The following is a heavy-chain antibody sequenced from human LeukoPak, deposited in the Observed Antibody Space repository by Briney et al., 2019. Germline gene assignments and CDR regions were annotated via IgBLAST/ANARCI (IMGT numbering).Heavy chain of an antibody. V-gene: IGHV7-4-1*02. J-gene: IGHJ6*03. CDR3: ARVDPDYYYYMDV. CDR1: GYTFTSYA. CDR2: INTNTGNP. Sequence: ASVKVSCKASGYTFTSYAMNWVRQAPGQGPEWMGWINTNTGNPTYAQGFTGRFVFSLDTSVSTAYLQISSLKAEDTAVYYCARVDPDYYYYMDVWGKGTTVTVSS. D-gene: IGHD3-9*01.